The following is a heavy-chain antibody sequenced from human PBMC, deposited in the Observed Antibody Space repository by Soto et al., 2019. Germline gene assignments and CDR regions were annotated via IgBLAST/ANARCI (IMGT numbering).Heavy chain of an antibody. CDR3: ATSYGSGYRAFDS. Sequence: QVQLVQSGAEVKKPGSSVKVSCKASGDTFSFYTINWVRQAPGLGLEWVGRINPILSMSNYAQKFQGRVTMTAHNTTNTAYMELKRLRSEDTAMYFCATSYGSGYRAFDSWGQGGLVTVSS. V-gene: IGHV1-69*02. CDR1: GDTFSFYT. D-gene: IGHD3-10*01. CDR2: INPILSMS. J-gene: IGHJ4*02.